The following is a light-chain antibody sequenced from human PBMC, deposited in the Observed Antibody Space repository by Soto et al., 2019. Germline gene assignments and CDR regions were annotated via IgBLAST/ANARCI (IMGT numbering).Light chain of an antibody. CDR3: CSYAGSRTLV. V-gene: IGLV2-23*02. CDR1: SSDVGGYKY. Sequence: SVLTQPASVSGSPGQSITISCIGTSSDVGGYKYVSWYQQHPGKAPKLMIYEVSNRPSGVSHRFSGSKSDNTASLTISGLRAEDEAHYHCCSYAGSRTLVFGGGTKVTVL. CDR2: EVS. J-gene: IGLJ3*02.